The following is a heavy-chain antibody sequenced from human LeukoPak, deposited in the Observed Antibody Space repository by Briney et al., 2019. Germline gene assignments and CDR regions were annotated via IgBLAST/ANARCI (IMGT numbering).Heavy chain of an antibody. D-gene: IGHD6-13*01. CDR3: ASYSSSWYYFDY. V-gene: IGHV4-61*01. CDR2: IYYSGST. CDR1: GGSVSSGSYY. J-gene: IGHJ4*02. Sequence: PSETLSLTCTVSGGSVSSGSYYWSWIRQPPGKGLEWIGYIYYSGSTNYNPSLKSRVTISVDTSKNQFSLKLSSVTAVDTAVYYCASYSSSWYYFDYWGQGTLVTVSS.